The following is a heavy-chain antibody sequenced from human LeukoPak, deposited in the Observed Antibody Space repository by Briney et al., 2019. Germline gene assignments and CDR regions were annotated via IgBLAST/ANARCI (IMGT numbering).Heavy chain of an antibody. J-gene: IGHJ4*02. CDR2: IYYTGRS. CDR1: GGSINSHY. V-gene: IGHV4-59*08. D-gene: IGHD6-19*01. CDR3: VRRDPGWNYFDY. Sequence: SETLSLTCAVSGGSINSHYWSWIRQPPGKGLEWIGDIYYTGRSNYNPSPKSRVTISLDTSKNHLSLNLTSVLAADTAIYYCVRRDPGWNYFDYWGQGILVTVSS.